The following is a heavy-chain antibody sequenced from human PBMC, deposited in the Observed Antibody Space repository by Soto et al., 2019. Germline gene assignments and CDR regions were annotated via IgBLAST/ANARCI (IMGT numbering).Heavy chain of an antibody. CDR2: ISYDGSNK. D-gene: IGHD3-22*01. J-gene: IGHJ4*02. V-gene: IGHV3-30-3*01. CDR1: GFTFSSYA. CDR3: AREGDYYDSSGYYFVY. Sequence: PGGSLRLSCAASGFTFSSYAMHWVRQAPGKGLEWVAVISYDGSNKYYADSVKGRFTISRDNSKNTLYLQMNSLRAEDTAVYYCAREGDYYDSSGYYFVYWGQGTLVTVSS.